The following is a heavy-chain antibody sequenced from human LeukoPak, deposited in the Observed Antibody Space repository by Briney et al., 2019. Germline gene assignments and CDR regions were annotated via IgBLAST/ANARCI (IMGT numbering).Heavy chain of an antibody. V-gene: IGHV4-59*12. CDR3: AILSYDSSGYYFDY. J-gene: IGHJ4*02. D-gene: IGHD3-22*01. Sequence: PSETLSLTCTVSGGSISSYYWSWIRQPPGKGLEWIGYIYYSGSTNYNPSLKSRVTISVDKSKNQFSLKLSSVTAADTAVYYCAILSYDSSGYYFDYWGQGTLVTVSS. CDR1: GGSISSYY. CDR2: IYYSGST.